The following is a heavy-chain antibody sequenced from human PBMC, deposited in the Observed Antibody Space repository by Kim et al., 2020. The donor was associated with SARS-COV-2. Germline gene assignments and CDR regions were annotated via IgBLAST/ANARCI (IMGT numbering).Heavy chain of an antibody. CDR3: ARGPNYYDSSGPPEYGMDV. D-gene: IGHD3-22*01. V-gene: IGHV3-53*01. J-gene: IGHJ6*02. Sequence: GRFTNSRDNSKNTLYLQMNSLRAEDTAVYYCARGPNYYDSSGPPEYGMDVWGQGTTVTVSS.